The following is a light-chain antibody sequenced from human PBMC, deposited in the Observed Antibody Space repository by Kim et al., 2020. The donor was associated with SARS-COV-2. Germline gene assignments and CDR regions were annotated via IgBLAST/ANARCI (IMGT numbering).Light chain of an antibody. V-gene: IGKV1-16*02. CDR1: QDIKNN. CDR3: QQYQSYPVT. Sequence: DIQMTQSPSSLSASVGDRVTMTCRASQDIKNNLVWFQQKPGKAPRSLIYGASSLQSGVPSKFSGSGSGTDFTLTIYSLQPEDFATYYCQQYQSYPVTFGQGTRLVIK. J-gene: IGKJ5*01. CDR2: GAS.